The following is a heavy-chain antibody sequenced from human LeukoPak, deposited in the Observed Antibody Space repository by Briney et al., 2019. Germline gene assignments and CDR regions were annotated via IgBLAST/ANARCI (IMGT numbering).Heavy chain of an antibody. Sequence: GGSLRLSCAASGFTFSSYAMHWVRQAPGKGLEWVAVISYDGSNKYYADSVKGRFTISRDNSKNTLYLQMNSLRAEDTAVYYCARERLVRGHWFDPWSQGTLVTVSS. D-gene: IGHD3-10*01. CDR1: GFTFSSYA. V-gene: IGHV3-30*04. CDR2: ISYDGSNK. J-gene: IGHJ5*02. CDR3: ARERLVRGHWFDP.